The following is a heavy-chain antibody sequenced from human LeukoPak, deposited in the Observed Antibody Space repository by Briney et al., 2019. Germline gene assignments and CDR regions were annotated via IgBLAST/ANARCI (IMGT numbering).Heavy chain of an antibody. CDR2: IYTSGST. Sequence: SATLSLTCTVSGGSISSYYWSWIRQPAGKGLEWIGRIYTSGSTNYNPSLKSRVTMSVDTSKNQFSLKLSSVTAADTAVYYCARSDYGSGSYLTNWFDPWGQGTLVTVSS. D-gene: IGHD3-10*01. J-gene: IGHJ5*02. CDR3: ARSDYGSGSYLTNWFDP. V-gene: IGHV4-4*07. CDR1: GGSISSYY.